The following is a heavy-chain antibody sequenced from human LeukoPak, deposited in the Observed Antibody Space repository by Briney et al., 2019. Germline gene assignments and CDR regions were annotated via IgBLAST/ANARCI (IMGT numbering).Heavy chain of an antibody. D-gene: IGHD4-11*01. J-gene: IGHJ4*02. CDR1: GGTFSSYA. CDR3: AQSGGDTVTRFDY. Sequence: ASMKVSCKASGGTFSSYAISWVRQAPGQGLEWMGGIIPIFGTANYAQKFQGRVTITADESTSTAYMELSSLRSEDTAVYYCAQSGGDTVTRFDYWGQGTLVTVSS. V-gene: IGHV1-69*13. CDR2: IIPIFGTA.